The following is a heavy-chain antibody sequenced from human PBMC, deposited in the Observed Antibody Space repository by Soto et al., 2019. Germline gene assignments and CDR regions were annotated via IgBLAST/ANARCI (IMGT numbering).Heavy chain of an antibody. CDR3: ARQRAYYDFWSGYLDY. J-gene: IGHJ4*02. CDR2: IYYSGST. D-gene: IGHD3-3*01. CDR1: GGSISSSSYY. Sequence: ETLSRTCTVSGGSISSSSYYWGWIRQPPGKGLEWIGSIYYSGSTYYNPSLKSRVTISVDTSKNQFSLKLSSVTAADTAVYYCARQRAYYDFWSGYLDYWGQGTLVTVSS. V-gene: IGHV4-39*01.